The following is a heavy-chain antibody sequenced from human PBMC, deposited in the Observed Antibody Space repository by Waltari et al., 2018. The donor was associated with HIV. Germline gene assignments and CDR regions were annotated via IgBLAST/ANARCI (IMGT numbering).Heavy chain of an antibody. D-gene: IGHD3-22*01. V-gene: IGHV4-39*01. J-gene: IGHJ5*02. CDR1: AGSISSSSYY. Sequence: QLQLQESGPGLVKPSETLSLTCTVSAGSISSSSYYWGWIRQPPGKGLAWIGSIYYSGSTYYNPSLKSRVTISVDTSKNQFSLKLSSVTAADTAVYYCARHRVVVVITTGGWFDPWGQGTLVTVSS. CDR2: IYYSGST. CDR3: ARHRVVVVITTGGWFDP.